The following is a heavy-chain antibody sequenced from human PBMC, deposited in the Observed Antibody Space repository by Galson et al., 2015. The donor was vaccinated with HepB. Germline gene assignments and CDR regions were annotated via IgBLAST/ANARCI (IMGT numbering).Heavy chain of an antibody. CDR3: IRMADLSGYSSS. CDR2: IRSKASSYAT. V-gene: IGHV3-73*01. D-gene: IGHD6-13*01. Sequence: LRLSCAASGFTFSGSAIHWVRQTSGKGLEWVGRIRSKASSYATVYAASVKGRFIISRDDSKNTAYLHMKSLKTEDTAVYYCIRMADLSGYSSSWGQGTLVTVSS. CDR1: GFTFSGSA. J-gene: IGHJ4*02.